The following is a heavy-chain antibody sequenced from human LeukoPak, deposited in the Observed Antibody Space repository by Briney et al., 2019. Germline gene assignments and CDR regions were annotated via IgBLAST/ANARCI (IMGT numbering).Heavy chain of an antibody. CDR1: GFTFSSYE. J-gene: IGHJ4*02. CDR3: ARGPREDYDSSGYFGN. D-gene: IGHD3-22*01. V-gene: IGHV3-48*03. CDR2: ISSSGSTI. Sequence: GGSLRLSCAASGFTFSSYEMNWVRQAPGKGLEWVSYISSSGSTIYYADSVKGRFTISRDNAKNSLYLQMNSLRAEDTAVYYCARGPREDYDSSGYFGNWGQGTLVTVSS.